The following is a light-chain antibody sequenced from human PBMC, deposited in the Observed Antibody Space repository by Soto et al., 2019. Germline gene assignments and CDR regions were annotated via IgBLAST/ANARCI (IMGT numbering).Light chain of an antibody. V-gene: IGKV3-11*01. CDR3: QHRSNWPPLT. CDR1: QSISIY. J-gene: IGKJ4*01. CDR2: DAS. Sequence: DIVLTLSPAPLSLSAGDRDTLSCRASQSISIYFAWYQQKPGQAPRLLIYDASNRATGIPARFSGSGAGTDFTLTISSQQPEDFASYYCQHRSNWPPLTFGGGNKGESK.